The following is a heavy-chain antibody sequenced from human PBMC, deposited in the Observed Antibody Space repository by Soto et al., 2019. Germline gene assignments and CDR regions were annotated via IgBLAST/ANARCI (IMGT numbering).Heavy chain of an antibody. Sequence: QVTLKESGPVLVKPTETLTLTCTVSGFSLSNARMGVSWIRQPPGKALEWLAHIFSNDEKSYSTSLKSRLTISKDPSKSQVVLTMTNMDPVDTATYYCARLQSGGWYGNCFDPWGQGTLVTVSS. CDR1: GFSLSNARMG. CDR2: IFSNDEK. V-gene: IGHV2-26*01. CDR3: ARLQSGGWYGNCFDP. J-gene: IGHJ5*02. D-gene: IGHD6-19*01.